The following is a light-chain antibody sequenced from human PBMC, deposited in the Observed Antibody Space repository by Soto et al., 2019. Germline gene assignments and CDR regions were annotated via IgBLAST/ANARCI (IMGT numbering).Light chain of an antibody. CDR3: QQYDNRPLT. CDR2: DAS. J-gene: IGKJ4*01. CDR1: QDISNY. V-gene: IGKV1-33*01. Sequence: DIQMTQSPSSLSASVGDRVTITCQASQDISNYLNWYQQKPGKAPKLLIYDASSLETGVPSRFSGSGSGTDFTFTISSLQPEDIATYYWQQYDNRPLTCGGGTKVEIK.